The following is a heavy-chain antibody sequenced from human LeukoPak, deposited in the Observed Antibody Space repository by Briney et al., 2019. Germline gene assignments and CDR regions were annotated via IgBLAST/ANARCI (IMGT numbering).Heavy chain of an antibody. Sequence: AGGSLRLSCAASGFIFSGYSMNWVRQAPGEGLEWVSSITSDGSYVYYTDSVKGRFTISRDNAKNTLYLQMNSLRAEDTAVYYCARRQGGSYDYWGQGTLVTVSS. D-gene: IGHD1-26*01. V-gene: IGHV3-21*04. CDR2: ITSDGSYV. CDR3: ARRQGGSYDY. J-gene: IGHJ4*02. CDR1: GFIFSGYS.